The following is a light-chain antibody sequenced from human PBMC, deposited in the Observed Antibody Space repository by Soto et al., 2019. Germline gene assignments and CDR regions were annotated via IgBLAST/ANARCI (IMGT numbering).Light chain of an antibody. J-gene: IGKJ1*01. V-gene: IGKV1-8*01. CDR1: QGISSY. Sequence: AIRMTQSPSSLSASTGDRFTSTFLASQGISSYLAWYQQKPGKAPKLLIYAASSLQSGVPSRFSGSGSGTDFTLTISSLQPEDFATYYCQQSYSTPRTFGQGTKVDI. CDR3: QQSYSTPRT. CDR2: AAS.